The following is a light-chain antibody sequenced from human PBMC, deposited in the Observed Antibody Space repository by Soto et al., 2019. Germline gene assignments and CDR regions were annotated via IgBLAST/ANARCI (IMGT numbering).Light chain of an antibody. Sequence: EIVLTQSPDTLSLSPGETATLSCRASQSVSSNLAWYQQKRGQAPRLLIFETSTRATGIPARFSGSGSGTEFTLTISSLQPEDFAVYYCHQYNNWPPITFGQGTRREIK. CDR2: ETS. CDR3: HQYNNWPPIT. CDR1: QSVSSN. V-gene: IGKV3-15*01. J-gene: IGKJ5*01.